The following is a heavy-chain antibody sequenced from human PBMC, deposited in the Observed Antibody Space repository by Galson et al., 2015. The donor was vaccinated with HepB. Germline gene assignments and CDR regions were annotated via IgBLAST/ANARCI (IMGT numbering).Heavy chain of an antibody. J-gene: IGHJ6*04. CDR3: ARRSSLDV. V-gene: IGHV3-48*02. D-gene: IGHD6-19*01. CDR1: GFNFRSYS. CDR2: ISSSTTTI. Sequence: SLRLSCAASGFNFRSYSMNWVRQAPGKGLEWVSYISSSTTTIYYADSVKGRFTISRDNAKNSLYLQMNSLRDEDTAVYYCARRSSLDVWGKGTTVTVSS.